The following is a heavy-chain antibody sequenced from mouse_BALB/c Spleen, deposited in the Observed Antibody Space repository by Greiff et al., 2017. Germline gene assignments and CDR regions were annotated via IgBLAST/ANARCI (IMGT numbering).Heavy chain of an antibody. CDR3: ARNGYYPYYAMDY. CDR2: IAPGSGST. J-gene: IGHJ4*01. D-gene: IGHD2-3*01. CDR1: GYTFTSYW. V-gene: IGHV1S41*01. Sequence: DLVKPGASVKLSCKASGYTFTSYWINWIKQRPGQGLEWIGRIAPGSGSTYYNEMFKGKATLTVDTSSSTAYIQLSSLSSEDSAVYFCARNGYYPYYAMDYWGQGTSVTVSS.